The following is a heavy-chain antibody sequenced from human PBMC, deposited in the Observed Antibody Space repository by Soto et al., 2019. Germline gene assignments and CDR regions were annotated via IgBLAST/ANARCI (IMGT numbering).Heavy chain of an antibody. D-gene: IGHD3-10*01. Sequence: PSETLSLTCAVYGGTFIGYYWSWIRQPPGKGLEWIGEINHSGSTNYNPSLKSRVTISVDTSKNQFSLKLSSVTAADTAVYYCARGRRSTMVRGVIRWFDPWGQGTLVTVSS. CDR3: ARGRRSTMVRGVIRWFDP. CDR2: INHSGST. J-gene: IGHJ5*02. V-gene: IGHV4-34*01. CDR1: GGTFIGYY.